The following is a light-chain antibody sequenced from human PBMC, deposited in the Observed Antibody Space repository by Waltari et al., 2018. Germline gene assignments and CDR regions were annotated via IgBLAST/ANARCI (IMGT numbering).Light chain of an antibody. V-gene: IGLV7-46*01. CDR3: LLSYSGVVV. Sequence: QAVVTQEPSLTVSPGGTVTPPCGSSTGAVSSGQYPYWFQQKPGQAPRTLIYDTTRKHSWTPARFSGSLLGDKAALTLSGAQPEDEADYYCLLSYSGVVVFGGGTKLTVL. CDR1: TGAVSSGQY. CDR2: DTT. J-gene: IGLJ2*01.